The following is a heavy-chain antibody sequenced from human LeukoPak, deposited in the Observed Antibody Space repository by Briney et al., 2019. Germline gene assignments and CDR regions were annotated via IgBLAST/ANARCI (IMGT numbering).Heavy chain of an antibody. CDR1: GGPISSGGYY. D-gene: IGHD1-7*01. V-gene: IGHV4-31*03. CDR3: ATEGITGTKWFDP. Sequence: PSETLSLTCTVSGGPISSGGYYWSWIRQHPGKGVEWIGYIYYSGSTYYNPSLKSRVTISVDTSKNQFSLKLSSVTAADTAVYYCATEGITGTKWFDPCGQGTLVTVYS. CDR2: IYYSGST. J-gene: IGHJ5*02.